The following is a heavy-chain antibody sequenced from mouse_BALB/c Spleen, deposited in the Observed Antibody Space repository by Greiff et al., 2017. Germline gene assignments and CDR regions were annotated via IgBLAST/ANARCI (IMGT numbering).Heavy chain of an antibody. CDR1: GYAFSSSW. CDR3: ARREYGNYAMDY. V-gene: IGHV1-82*01. D-gene: IGHD2-10*02. CDR2: IYPGDGDT. J-gene: IGHJ4*01. Sequence: QVQLQQSGPELVKPGASVKISCKASGYAFSSSWMNWVKQRPGQGLEWIGRIYPGDGDTNYNGKFKGKATLTADKSSSTAYMQLSSLTSVDSAVYFCARREYGNYAMDYWGQGTSVTVSS.